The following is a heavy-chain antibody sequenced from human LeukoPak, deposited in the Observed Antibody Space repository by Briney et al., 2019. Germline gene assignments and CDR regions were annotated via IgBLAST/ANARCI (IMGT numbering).Heavy chain of an antibody. D-gene: IGHD3-9*01. CDR3: AKLGDNDILTGYYFDY. V-gene: IGHV3-23*01. CDR2: ISGGGGST. J-gene: IGHJ4*02. Sequence: GGSLRLSCAASGFTFTSYSMNWVRQAPGKGLEWVSTISGGGGSTYYADSVKGRFTISRDNSKNTLYLQVNSLRAEDTAVYYCAKLGDNDILTGYYFDYWGQGTLVTVSS. CDR1: GFTFTSYS.